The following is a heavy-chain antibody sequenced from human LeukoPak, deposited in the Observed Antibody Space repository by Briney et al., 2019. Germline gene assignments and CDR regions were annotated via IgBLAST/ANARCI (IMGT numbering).Heavy chain of an antibody. V-gene: IGHV3-74*01. CDR2: INSDGSST. D-gene: IGHD3-10*01. J-gene: IGHJ4*02. Sequence: PGGSLRLSCAASGFTFSSYWMHWVRQAPGKGLVWVSRINSDGSSTSYADSVKGRFTISRDNAKNTLYLQMNSLRAEDTAVYYCARDNNYYGSGSYYNDWGQGTLVTVSS. CDR3: ARDNNYYGSGSYYND. CDR1: GFTFSSYW.